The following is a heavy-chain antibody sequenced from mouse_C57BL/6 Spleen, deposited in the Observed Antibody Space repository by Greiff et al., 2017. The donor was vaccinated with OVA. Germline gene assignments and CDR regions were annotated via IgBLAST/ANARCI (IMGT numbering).Heavy chain of an antibody. V-gene: IGHV1-39*01. CDR1: GYSFTDYN. CDR3: ARKDGYYGSSYDWFAY. J-gene: IGHJ3*01. CDR2: INPNYGTT. Sequence: EVKLVESGPELVKPGASVKISCKASGYSFTDYNMNWVKQSNGKSLEWIGVINPNYGTTSYNQKFKGKATLTVDQSSSTAYMQLNSLTSEDSAVYYCARKDGYYGSSYDWFAYWGQGTLVTVSA. D-gene: IGHD1-1*01.